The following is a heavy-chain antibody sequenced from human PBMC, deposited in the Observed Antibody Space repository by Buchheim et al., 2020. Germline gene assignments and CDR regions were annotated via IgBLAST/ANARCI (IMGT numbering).Heavy chain of an antibody. J-gene: IGHJ4*02. D-gene: IGHD1-26*01. CDR1: GFTFSSYS. CDR2: ISSSSSYI. V-gene: IGHV3-21*01. Sequence: EVQLVESGGGLVKPGGSLRLSCAASGFTFSSYSMNWVRQAPGKGLEWVSSISSSSSYIYYADSVKGRFTISRDNATNSLYLQMNSLRAEDTVVYYCARDLMGAEYYFDYWGQGTL. CDR3: ARDLMGAEYYFDY.